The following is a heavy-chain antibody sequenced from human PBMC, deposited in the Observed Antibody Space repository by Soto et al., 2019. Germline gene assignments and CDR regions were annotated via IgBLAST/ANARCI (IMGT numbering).Heavy chain of an antibody. CDR2: IIPYYNTL. Sequence: QAQVVQSGAEVRKPGSSVKLSCKASEGTFNSYAIAWVRQAPGQGLEWMGGIIPYYNTLNYAQKFQDRVTITAADSTTTVYMALSSLRSADTAVYFCASGASRWYPYFFDSWGQGTLVTVSS. V-gene: IGHV1-69*01. CDR3: ASGASRWYPYFFDS. CDR1: EGTFNSYA. J-gene: IGHJ4*02. D-gene: IGHD6-13*01.